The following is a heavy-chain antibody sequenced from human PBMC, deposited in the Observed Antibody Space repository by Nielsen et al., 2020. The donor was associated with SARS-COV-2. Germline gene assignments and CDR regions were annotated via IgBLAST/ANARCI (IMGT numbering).Heavy chain of an antibody. Sequence: WVRQAPGQRLEWMGWINAGNGNTKYSQKFQGRVTITRDTSASTAYMELNSLRSEDTAVYYCARVQYYDILTGYWNQYGMDVWGQGTTVTVSS. J-gene: IGHJ6*02. D-gene: IGHD3-9*01. V-gene: IGHV1-3*01. CDR2: INAGNGNT. CDR3: ARVQYYDILTGYWNQYGMDV.